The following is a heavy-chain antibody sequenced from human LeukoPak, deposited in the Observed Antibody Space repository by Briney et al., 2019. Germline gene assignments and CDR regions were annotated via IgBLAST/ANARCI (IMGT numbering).Heavy chain of an antibody. D-gene: IGHD6-6*01. CDR1: GGSFSGYY. J-gene: IGHJ4*02. V-gene: IGHV4-4*09. Sequence: PSETLSLTCAVYGGSFSGYYWSWIRQPPGKGLEWIGYIYTSGSTNYNPSLKSRVTISVDTSKNQFSLKLSSVTAADTAVYYCASAYSSSSVDYWGQGTLVTVSS. CDR2: IYTSGST. CDR3: ASAYSSSSVDY.